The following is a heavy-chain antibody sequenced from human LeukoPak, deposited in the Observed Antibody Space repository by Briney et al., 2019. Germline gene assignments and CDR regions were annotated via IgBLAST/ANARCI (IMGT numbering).Heavy chain of an antibody. V-gene: IGHV3-21*01. CDR2: ISSLSSYI. Sequence: GKSLRLSCAASGFSFNDYNMNWVRQAPGKGLEWVSSISSLSSYIYYAESVKGRFTIPRDNAQNSLFLQLSSLRVDDTAVYYCARADQWGYYYFDYLGQGILVTVSS. J-gene: IGHJ4*02. CDR3: ARADQWGYYYFDY. D-gene: IGHD3-22*01. CDR1: GFSFNDYN.